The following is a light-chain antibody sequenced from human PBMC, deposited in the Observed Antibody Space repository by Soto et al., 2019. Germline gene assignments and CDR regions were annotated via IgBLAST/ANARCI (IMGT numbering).Light chain of an antibody. V-gene: IGKV2-30*01. J-gene: IGKJ2*01. CDR3: MQGSHWPYT. CDR2: KVS. CDR1: QSLVYRDGNTY. Sequence: VVMTQSPMSLPVTLGQPASISCTSSQSLVYRDGNTYLNWFHQRPGQPPRRLIYKVSNRDCGVPDRFSGSGSASDFTLKISRVEAEDVGLYYCMQGSHWPYTFGQGTKLEIK.